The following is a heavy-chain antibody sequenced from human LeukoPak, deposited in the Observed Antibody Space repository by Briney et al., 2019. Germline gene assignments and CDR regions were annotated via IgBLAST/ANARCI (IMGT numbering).Heavy chain of an antibody. V-gene: IGHV1-18*01. D-gene: IGHD2-15*01. CDR2: ISAYSGNT. CDR1: GYTFTSYG. CDR3: AKSGLNRFDY. Sequence: ASVKVSCKASGYTFTSYGISWVRQAPGQGLEWMGWISAYSGNTNYAQNFQGRVTMTTDTSTSTAYMELRSLRSDDTAVYYCAKSGLNRFDYWGQGTLVTVSS. J-gene: IGHJ4*02.